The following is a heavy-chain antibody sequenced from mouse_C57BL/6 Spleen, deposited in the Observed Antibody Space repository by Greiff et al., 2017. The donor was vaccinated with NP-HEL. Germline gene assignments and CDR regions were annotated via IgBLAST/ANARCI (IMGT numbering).Heavy chain of an antibody. V-gene: IGHV2-5*01. CDR3: AKNGYSKGAMDY. Sequence: VKLQESGPGLVQPSQSLSITCTVSGFSLTSYGVHWVRQSPGKGLEWLGVIWRGGSTDYNAAFMSRLSITKDNSKSQVFFKMNSLQADDTAIYYCAKNGYSKGAMDYWGQGTSVTVSS. CDR1: GFSLTSYG. CDR2: IWRGGST. J-gene: IGHJ4*01. D-gene: IGHD2-5*01.